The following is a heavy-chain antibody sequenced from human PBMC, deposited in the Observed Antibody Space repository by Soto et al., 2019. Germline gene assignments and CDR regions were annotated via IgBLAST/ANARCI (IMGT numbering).Heavy chain of an antibody. J-gene: IGHJ4*02. CDR1: GYTFISYG. V-gene: IGHV1-18*01. D-gene: IGHD3-16*01. Sequence: QVQLVQSGAEVKKPGASVKVSCKASGYTFISYGISWVRQAPGQGLEWMGWINAYNGNTKYAQKLQGRVTMTTDTSTSTAYMEVRSLRSDDTAVYYCARDPALGGPFEYWSQGTLVTVSS. CDR2: INAYNGNT. CDR3: ARDPALGGPFEY.